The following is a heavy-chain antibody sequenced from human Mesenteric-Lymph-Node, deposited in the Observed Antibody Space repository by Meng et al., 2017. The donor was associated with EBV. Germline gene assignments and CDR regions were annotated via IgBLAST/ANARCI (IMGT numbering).Heavy chain of an antibody. J-gene: IGHJ4*02. CDR3: ARDYCGGDCYPEY. V-gene: IGHV1-3*01. Sequence: HVRLVQSVAEVTQPWASVKIAGRTCGLTVVTYALHWGRQAPGQRPEWVGWINAGNDHTKYSPKFQGRLTITRDTSASTVYMELSSLRSEDTAVYYCARDYCGGDCYPEYWGQGTLVTVSS. CDR1: GLTVVTYA. CDR2: INAGNDHT. D-gene: IGHD2-21*02.